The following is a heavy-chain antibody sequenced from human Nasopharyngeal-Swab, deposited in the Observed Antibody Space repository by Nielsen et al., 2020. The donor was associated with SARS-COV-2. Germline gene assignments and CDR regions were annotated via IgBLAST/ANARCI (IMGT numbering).Heavy chain of an antibody. J-gene: IGHJ6*03. CDR2: IFSSGST. Sequence: SETLSLTCVVSGASISSRNNYWGWIRQSPGKGLEWIGTIFSSGSTYNPSLKSRVTMSVDTSKNQFSLKLTSVTAADTAVYYCARGDILTPYYYMDVWGRGTTVAVSS. CDR1: GASISSRNNY. CDR3: ARGDILTPYYYMDV. V-gene: IGHV4-39*07. D-gene: IGHD3-9*01.